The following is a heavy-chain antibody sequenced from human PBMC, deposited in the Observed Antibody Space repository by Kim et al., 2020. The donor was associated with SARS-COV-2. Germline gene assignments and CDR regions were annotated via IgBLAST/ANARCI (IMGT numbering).Heavy chain of an antibody. J-gene: IGHJ4*02. V-gene: IGHV3-23*01. Sequence: GGSLRLSCAASGFTFSSYAMTWVRQAPGKGLEWVSTISGNGGGTYYADSVRGRFTISRDNSNNTLYLQLNSLRAEDTAVYYCAKDKWGAAGNIDYWGQGTLGSVSS. CDR2: ISGNGGGT. CDR1: GFTFSSYA. CDR3: AKDKWGAAGNIDY. D-gene: IGHD6-13*01.